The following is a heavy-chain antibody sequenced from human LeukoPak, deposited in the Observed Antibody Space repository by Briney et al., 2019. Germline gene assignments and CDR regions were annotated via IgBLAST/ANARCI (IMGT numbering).Heavy chain of an antibody. CDR2: INNDGSST. D-gene: IGHD2-8*01. V-gene: IGHV3-74*01. Sequence: PGGSLRLSCAASGFTFSSCWMHWVRQVPGKGLVWVSRINNDGSSTSYADSVKGRFTFSRDNSKNTLYLQMNSLRAEDTAVYYCARGQWDAFDIWGQGTMVTVSS. CDR3: ARGQWDAFDI. CDR1: GFTFSSCW. J-gene: IGHJ3*02.